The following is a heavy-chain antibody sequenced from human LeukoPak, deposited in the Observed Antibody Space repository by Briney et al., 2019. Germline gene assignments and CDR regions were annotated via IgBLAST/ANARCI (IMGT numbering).Heavy chain of an antibody. CDR2: INPKSGGA. CDR1: GYTFTGYY. D-gene: IGHD5-18*01. CDR3: ARDRYGQVPYWFDP. J-gene: IGHJ5*02. V-gene: IGHV1-2*02. Sequence: ASVKVSCKASGYTFTGYYIHWVRQAPGQGLEWMGWINPKSGGANCAQKFQGRVTMTRDTSISTAYMELSRLRSVDTAVYYCARDRYGQVPYWFDPWGQGTLVTVSS.